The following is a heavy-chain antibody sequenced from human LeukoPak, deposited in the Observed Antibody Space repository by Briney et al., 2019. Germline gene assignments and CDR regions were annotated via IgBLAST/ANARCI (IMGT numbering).Heavy chain of an antibody. CDR1: GFSFSNYD. CDR3: RGRRSYGFDH. D-gene: IGHD3-16*01. CDR2: LGSVGDT. J-gene: IGHJ4*02. Sequence: PGGSLRLSCTASGFSFSNYDMHWVRQAPGKGLEWVSGLGSVGDTYYPDSVKGRFTISKETAKNSLYLQMSSLRDGDTAVYCVRGRRSYGFDHWGQGTLVTVSS. V-gene: IGHV3-13*01.